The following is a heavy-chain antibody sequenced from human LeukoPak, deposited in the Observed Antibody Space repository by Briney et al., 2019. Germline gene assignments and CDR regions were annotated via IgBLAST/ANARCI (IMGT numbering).Heavy chain of an antibody. J-gene: IGHJ5*02. V-gene: IGHV3-33*01. CDR2: IWYDGSNK. CDR1: GFTFSSYG. D-gene: IGHD3-22*01. Sequence: GRSLRLSCAASGFTFSSYGMHWVRQAPGKGLEWVAVIWYDGSNKYYADSVKGRFTISRDNSKNTLYLQMNSLRAEDTAVYYCAREDWDSSGYLTWGQGTLVTVSS. CDR3: AREDWDSSGYLT.